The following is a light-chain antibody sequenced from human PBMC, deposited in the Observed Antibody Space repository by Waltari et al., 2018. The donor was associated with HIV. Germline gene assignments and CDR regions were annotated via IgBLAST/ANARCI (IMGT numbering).Light chain of an antibody. CDR2: EVS. CDR1: SSDVGGYNY. V-gene: IGLV2-14*01. Sequence: QSALTQPASVSGSPGQSLTISCTGTSSDVGGYNYVSWYQQHPGKAPKLMIYEVSNRPSGVSNRFSVSKSVNTASLTISGLQAEDEADYYCSSYTSSSTPYVFGTGTKVTVL. CDR3: SSYTSSSTPYV. J-gene: IGLJ1*01.